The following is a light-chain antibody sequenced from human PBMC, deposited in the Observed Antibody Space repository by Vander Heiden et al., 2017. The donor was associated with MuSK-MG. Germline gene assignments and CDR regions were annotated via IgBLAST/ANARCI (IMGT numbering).Light chain of an antibody. CDR3: QHYNNWPPMYT. Sequence: IVMTQSPVTLSVSPGERATLSCRASQSVRNNLAWFQQKPGQAPRLLIYGASTRATGIPARFSGSGSGTEFTLTISSLQPEDFAVYYCQHYNNWPPMYTFGQGTKLEIK. V-gene: IGKV3-15*01. CDR1: QSVRNN. J-gene: IGKJ2*01. CDR2: GAS.